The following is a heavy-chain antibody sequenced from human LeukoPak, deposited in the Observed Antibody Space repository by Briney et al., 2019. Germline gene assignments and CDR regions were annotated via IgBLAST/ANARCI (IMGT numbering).Heavy chain of an antibody. CDR2: IYTTGST. J-gene: IGHJ4*02. Sequence: PSETLSLTCTVSGGSISSYYWSWIRQPAGKGLEWIGRIYTTGSTNYNPSLKSRVTMSVDTSKNQLSLNLTSVTAADTAVYYCARGPRSSGSFSIDFWGQGTLVTVSS. CDR3: ARGPRSSGSFSIDF. D-gene: IGHD6-19*01. CDR1: GGSISSYY. V-gene: IGHV4-4*07.